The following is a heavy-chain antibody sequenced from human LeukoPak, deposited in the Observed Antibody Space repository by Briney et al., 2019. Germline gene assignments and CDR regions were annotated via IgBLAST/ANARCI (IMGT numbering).Heavy chain of an antibody. Sequence: GGSLRLSCVVSGFTFKTYSMNWVRQAPGKGLEWVSAISGSGGSAYYADSVKGRFTISRDNSKNTLYLQMNSLRAEDTAVYYCAKAPTYDFWSGYYNDYWGQGTLVTVSS. V-gene: IGHV3-23*01. CDR3: AKAPTYDFWSGYYNDY. CDR1: GFTFKTYS. CDR2: ISGSGGSA. D-gene: IGHD3-3*01. J-gene: IGHJ4*02.